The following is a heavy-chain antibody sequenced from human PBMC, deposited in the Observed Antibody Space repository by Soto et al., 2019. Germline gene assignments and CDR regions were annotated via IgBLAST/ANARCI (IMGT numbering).Heavy chain of an antibody. CDR2: IGTAGDT. D-gene: IGHD6-13*01. J-gene: IGHJ4*02. CDR1: GFTFSGFD. Sequence: LRLSCEASGFTFSGFDMHWVRQPTGKGLEWVSSIGTAGDTYYAVSVKGRFTISRDNAKNSLSLQMNSLRAGDMAVYFCAKSQEIGTHFFDSWGQGTQVTVSS. CDR3: AKSQEIGTHFFDS. V-gene: IGHV3-13*01.